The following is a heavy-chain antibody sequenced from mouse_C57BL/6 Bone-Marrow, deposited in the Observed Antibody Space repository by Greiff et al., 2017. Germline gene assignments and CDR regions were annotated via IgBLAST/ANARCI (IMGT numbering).Heavy chain of an antibody. J-gene: IGHJ1*03. CDR3: ARIPPYYYGSSYWYFDV. D-gene: IGHD1-1*01. CDR2: IDPEDGET. V-gene: IGHV14-2*01. Sequence: EVQLQQSGAELVKPGASVKLSCTASGFNIKDYYMHWVKQRTEQGLEWIGRIDPEDGETKYAPKFPGKAPITADTSSNTAYLQLSSLTSEDTAVYYCARIPPYYYGSSYWYFDVWGTGTTVTVSS. CDR1: GFNIKDYY.